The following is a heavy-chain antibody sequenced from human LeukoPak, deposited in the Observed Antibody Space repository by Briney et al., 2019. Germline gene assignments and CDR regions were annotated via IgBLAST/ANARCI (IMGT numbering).Heavy chain of an antibody. CDR1: GDSISNYY. D-gene: IGHD3-16*02. V-gene: IGHV4-59*08. J-gene: IGHJ3*02. Sequence: SETLSLTCTVSGDSISNYYWSWIRQPPGKGLEWIGYISYSGITNYNPSLKSRVTISLDTSKNHFSLKMRSVTAADTAVYYCARGLYPDDAFDILGQGTMVTVSS. CDR2: ISYSGIT. CDR3: ARGLYPDDAFDI.